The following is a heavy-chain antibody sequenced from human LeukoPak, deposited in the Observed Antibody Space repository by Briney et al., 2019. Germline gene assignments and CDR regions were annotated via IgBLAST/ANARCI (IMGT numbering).Heavy chain of an antibody. CDR3: AGGSGRYYYYGVDV. Sequence: YPSETLSLTCTVSGGSVSSSYWSWIRQPPGKGLEWVGHIYYSGTTSGNTNYNPSIKSRVTLSIDTAKNQFSLPVRSVTAADTAVYYCAGGSGRYYYYGVDVWGQGTTVAVSS. CDR2: IYYSGTTSGNT. D-gene: IGHD7-27*01. CDR1: GGSVSSSY. J-gene: IGHJ6*02. V-gene: IGHV4-59*02.